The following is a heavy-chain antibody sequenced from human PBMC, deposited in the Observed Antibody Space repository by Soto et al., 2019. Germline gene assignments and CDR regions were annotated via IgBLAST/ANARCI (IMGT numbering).Heavy chain of an antibody. CDR3: ARGDYGEHFDY. J-gene: IGHJ4*02. CDR1: GGSISSGGYS. V-gene: IGHV4-30-2*01. CDR2: IHHSGST. Sequence: TLSLTCAVSGGSISSGGYSGSWIRQPPGKGLEWIGYIHHSGSTYYNPSLKSRVTISVDRSKNQFSLKLSSVTAADTAVYYCARGDYGEHFDYWGQGTLVTVSS. D-gene: IGHD4-17*01.